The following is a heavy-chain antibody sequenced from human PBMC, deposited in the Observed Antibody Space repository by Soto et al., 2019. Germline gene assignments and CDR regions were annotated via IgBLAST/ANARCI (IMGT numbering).Heavy chain of an antibody. Sequence: GGSLRLSCAASGFTFSSYGMHWVRQAPGKGLEWVSVIWYDGSNTYYADSVKGRFTISRDNSKNTLYLQMNSLRAEDTAVYYCAKDGKPGPPRYYFDYWGQGTLVTVSS. CDR1: GFTFSSYG. D-gene: IGHD1-1*01. V-gene: IGHV3-33*06. CDR2: IWYDGSNT. CDR3: AKDGKPGPPRYYFDY. J-gene: IGHJ4*02.